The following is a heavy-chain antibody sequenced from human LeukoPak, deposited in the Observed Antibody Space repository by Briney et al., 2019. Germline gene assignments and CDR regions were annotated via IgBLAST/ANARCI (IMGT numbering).Heavy chain of an antibody. CDR2: IIPIFGTA. Sequence: SVTVSCKASGGTFSSYAISWVRQAPGQGLEWMGGIIPIFGTANYAQKFQGRVTITADESTSTAYMELSSLRSEDTAVYYCARQQQLVLAGAFDIWGQGTMVTVSS. V-gene: IGHV1-69*01. CDR3: ARQQQLVLAGAFDI. J-gene: IGHJ3*02. CDR1: GGTFSSYA. D-gene: IGHD6-13*01.